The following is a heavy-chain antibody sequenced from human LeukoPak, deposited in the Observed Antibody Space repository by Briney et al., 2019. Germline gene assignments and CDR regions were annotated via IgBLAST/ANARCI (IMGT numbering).Heavy chain of an antibody. D-gene: IGHD3-3*01. CDR1: GFTVSSNY. Sequence: GGSLRLSCGASGFTVSSNYMSWVRQAPGKGLEGVSVIYRGGSTYSADSVKGRFTISRDNSKNTLYIQMNSLRAEDTAVFYCARVIHGVVDYWGHGTLVTVSS. J-gene: IGHJ4*01. V-gene: IGHV3-66*02. CDR3: ARVIHGVVDY. CDR2: IYRGGST.